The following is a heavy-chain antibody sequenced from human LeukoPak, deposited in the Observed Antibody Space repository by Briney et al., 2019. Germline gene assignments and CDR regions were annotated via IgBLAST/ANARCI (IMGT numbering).Heavy chain of an antibody. CDR2: INAGNGNT. V-gene: IGHV1-3*03. Sequence: GASVKVSCKASGYTFTSYAMHWVRQAPGQRLEWMGWINAGNGNTKYSQEFQGRVTITRDTSASTAYMELSSLRSEDMAVYYCARGGRYCTNGVCYISWFDPWGQGTLVTVSS. CDR3: ARGGRYCTNGVCYISWFDP. D-gene: IGHD2-8*01. J-gene: IGHJ5*02. CDR1: GYTFTSYA.